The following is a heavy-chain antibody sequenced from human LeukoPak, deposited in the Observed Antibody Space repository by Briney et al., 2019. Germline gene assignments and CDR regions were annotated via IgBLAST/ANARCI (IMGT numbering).Heavy chain of an antibody. CDR3: ARVLFNSGYDY. Sequence: GASVKVSCKTSGSTFTGAYMHWVRQAPGQGLEWMGWINPNSGETKFAQNFQGRVTMTRDTSISTVYMDLGGLRSDDTAVYYCARVLFNSGYDYWGQGSLVTVSS. D-gene: IGHD3-9*01. V-gene: IGHV1-2*02. CDR1: GSTFTGAY. CDR2: INPNSGET. J-gene: IGHJ4*02.